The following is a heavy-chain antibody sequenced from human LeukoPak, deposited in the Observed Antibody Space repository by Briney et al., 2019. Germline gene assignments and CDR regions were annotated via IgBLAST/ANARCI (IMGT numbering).Heavy chain of an antibody. J-gene: IGHJ4*02. CDR1: GLTFSSFA. CDR2: ISYDGNNK. CDR3: ARDDHYDTLTGFYAY. Sequence: PGRSLRLSRVASGLTFSSFAMRRVRQAPGKGLEGVAVISYDGNNKYYADSVKGRFTISRDNSKNTLYLQMNSLRAEDTAVYYCARDDHYDTLTGFYAYWGQGTLVTVSS. V-gene: IGHV3-30*03. D-gene: IGHD3-9*01.